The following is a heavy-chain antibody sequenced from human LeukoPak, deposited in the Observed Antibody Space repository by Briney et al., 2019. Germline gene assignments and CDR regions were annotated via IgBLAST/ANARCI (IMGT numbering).Heavy chain of an antibody. CDR2: IYYSGST. CDR3: ARVLDYYDSSGYYYYYYYMDV. V-gene: IGHV4-59*12. CDR1: GGSFSGYY. J-gene: IGHJ6*03. Sequence: SETLSLTCAVYGGSFSGYYWSWIRQPPGKGLEWIGYIYYSGSTNYNPSLKSRVTISVDTSKNQFSLKLSSVTAADTAVYNCARVLDYYDSSGYYYYYYYMDVWGKGTTVTVSS. D-gene: IGHD3-22*01.